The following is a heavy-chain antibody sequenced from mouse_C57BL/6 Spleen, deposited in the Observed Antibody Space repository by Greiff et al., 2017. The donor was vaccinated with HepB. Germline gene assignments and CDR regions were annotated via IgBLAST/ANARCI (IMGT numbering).Heavy chain of an antibody. CDR1: GYAFSSSW. V-gene: IGHV1-82*01. J-gene: IGHJ3*01. CDR2: IYPGDGDT. Sequence: VQLQQSGPELVKPGASVKISCKASGYAFSSSWMNWVKQRPGKGLEWIGRIYPGDGDTNYNGKFKGKATLTADKSSSTAYMQLSSLTSEDSAVYFCARPGYYSNYGFAYWGQGTLVTVSA. D-gene: IGHD2-5*01. CDR3: ARPGYYSNYGFAY.